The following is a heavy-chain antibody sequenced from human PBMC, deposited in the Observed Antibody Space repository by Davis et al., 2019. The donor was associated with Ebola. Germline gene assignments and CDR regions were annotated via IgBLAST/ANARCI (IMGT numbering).Heavy chain of an antibody. CDR2: INPNDDRT. CDR1: GYTFSDHY. V-gene: IGHV1-46*03. D-gene: IGHD5-12*01. Sequence: AASVKVSCKASGYTFSDHYLHWVRQAPGQGLEWMGMINPNDDRTIYAQKFQGRVTVTRDTSTTTVYMDLSSLRSEDTALYYCTTPGGQDSGYDVFDIWGQGTMVTVSS. J-gene: IGHJ3*02. CDR3: TTPGGQDSGYDVFDI.